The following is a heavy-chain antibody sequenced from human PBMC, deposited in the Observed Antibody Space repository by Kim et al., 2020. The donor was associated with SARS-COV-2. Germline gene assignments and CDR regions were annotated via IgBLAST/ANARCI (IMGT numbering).Heavy chain of an antibody. Sequence: SVKGRFTISRDDSKNTVYLQMKSLRVEDTAVYYCARVVSRAYVGTDAFDIWGQGTMVTVSS. V-gene: IGHV3-23*03. J-gene: IGHJ3*02. CDR3: ARVVSRAYVGTDAFDI. D-gene: IGHD2-2*01.